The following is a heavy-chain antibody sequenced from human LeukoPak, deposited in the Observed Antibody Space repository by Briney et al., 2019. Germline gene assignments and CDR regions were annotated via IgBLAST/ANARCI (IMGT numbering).Heavy chain of an antibody. J-gene: IGHJ4*02. CDR2: IYSGGST. D-gene: IGHD1-26*01. Sequence: PGGSLRLSCAASGFSFTSYTMNWVRQAPGKGLEWVSVIYSGGSTYYADSVKGRFTISRDNSKNTLYLQMNSLRAENTAVYYCARFRLGSHFDYWGQGTLVTVSS. CDR3: ARFRLGSHFDY. CDR1: GFSFTSYT. V-gene: IGHV3-66*01.